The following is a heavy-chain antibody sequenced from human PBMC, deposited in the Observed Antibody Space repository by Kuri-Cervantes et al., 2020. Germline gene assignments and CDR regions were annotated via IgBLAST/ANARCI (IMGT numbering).Heavy chain of an antibody. CDR2: ISSGSSSI. D-gene: IGHD5-18*01. Sequence: GESLKISCAASGFAFSSNTLNWVRQAPGKGLEWVSSISSGSSSISYADSVKGRFTISRDNAMKSLFLQMNSLRAEDTAVYYCARDPRQLAPWGQGTLVTVSS. V-gene: IGHV3-21*03. CDR1: GFAFSSNT. CDR3: ARDPRQLAP. J-gene: IGHJ5*02.